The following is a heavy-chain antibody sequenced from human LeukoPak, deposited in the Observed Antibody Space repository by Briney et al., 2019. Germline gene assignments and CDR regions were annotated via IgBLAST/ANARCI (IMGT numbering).Heavy chain of an antibody. V-gene: IGHV3-74*01. Sequence: GGSLRLSCAASGFTFSNSWMHWVRQAPGKGLVWVSRINADGSSTTYADSVKGRFTISRDNAKNTLYLQMNSLRAEDTAVYYCARVTDIVATIIFDYWGQGTLVTVSS. D-gene: IGHD5-12*01. CDR1: GFTFSNSW. J-gene: IGHJ4*02. CDR3: ARVTDIVATIIFDY. CDR2: INADGSST.